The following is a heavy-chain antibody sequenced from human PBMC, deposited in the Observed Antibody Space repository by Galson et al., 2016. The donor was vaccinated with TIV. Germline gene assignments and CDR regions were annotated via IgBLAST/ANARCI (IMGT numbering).Heavy chain of an antibody. J-gene: IGHJ4*02. CDR3: AREKAGPGY. CDR2: INTDTGHP. D-gene: IGHD6-19*01. V-gene: IGHV7-4-1*02. Sequence: SVKVSCKASGYTFRNYAMNWMRQAPGQGFEWMGWINTDTGHPTYAQGFTGRFVFSLDTSVNTAYLEITSLRTEDTAVYCCAREKAGPGYWGQGTLITVSS. CDR1: GYTFRNYA.